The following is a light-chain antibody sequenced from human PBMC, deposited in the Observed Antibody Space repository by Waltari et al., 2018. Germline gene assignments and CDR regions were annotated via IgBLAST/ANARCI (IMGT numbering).Light chain of an antibody. CDR3: HQYGSSRYT. V-gene: IGKV3-20*01. J-gene: IGKJ2*01. Sequence: EIALTQSPGTLSLSPGERATLSCRASQSVSSNYLTWYQQRPGQAPRLLVYGASIRATGIADRFSGSGSGRDFTLTTSRLEPEDFGVYYCHQYGSSRYTFGQGTKLEIK. CDR2: GAS. CDR1: QSVSSNY.